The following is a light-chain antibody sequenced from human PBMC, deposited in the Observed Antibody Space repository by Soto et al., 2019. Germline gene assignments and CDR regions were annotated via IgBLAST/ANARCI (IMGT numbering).Light chain of an antibody. Sequence: QSVLTQPHSVSGAPGQRVTISCTGSSSNIGAGYDVHWYQQLPRTAPKLLIYGNSNRPSGVPDRFSGSKSGTSASLAITGLQAEDESDYYCQSYDSSLSGSVFGGGTQLTVL. V-gene: IGLV1-40*01. CDR1: SSNIGAGYD. CDR2: GNS. J-gene: IGLJ2*01. CDR3: QSYDSSLSGSV.